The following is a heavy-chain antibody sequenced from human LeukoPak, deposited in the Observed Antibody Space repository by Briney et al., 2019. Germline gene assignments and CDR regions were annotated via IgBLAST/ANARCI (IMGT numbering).Heavy chain of an antibody. Sequence: GGSLRLSCEASGFTFSTYTVNWVRQAPGKGLEWVSSIASDTTYMKYADSVKGRFSVSRDNAKNSVFLQMKSLRADDTAVYFCARDYYDSSASATFDYWGRGTLVTVSS. CDR2: IASDTTYM. D-gene: IGHD3-22*01. V-gene: IGHV3-21*06. J-gene: IGHJ4*02. CDR3: ARDYYDSSASATFDY. CDR1: GFTFSTYT.